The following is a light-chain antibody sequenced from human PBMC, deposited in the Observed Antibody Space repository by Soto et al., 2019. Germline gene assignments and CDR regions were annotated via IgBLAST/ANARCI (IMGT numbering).Light chain of an antibody. V-gene: IGKV3-20*01. CDR3: QQYGSSPIT. Sequence: EIVLTQSPGTLSLSPGERATLSCRASQSVSSSTYLAWYQQKPGQAPRLLIYDASSRATGIPDRFSGSGSGTDFTLTISRLEPEEFAVYYCQQYGSSPITFGQGTRLESK. J-gene: IGKJ5*01. CDR2: DAS. CDR1: QSVSSSTY.